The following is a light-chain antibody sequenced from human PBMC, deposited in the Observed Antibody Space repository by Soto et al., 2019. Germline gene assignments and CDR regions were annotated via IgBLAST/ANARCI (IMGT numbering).Light chain of an antibody. CDR2: GAS. J-gene: IGKJ4*01. V-gene: IGKV3-20*01. CDR1: QSVSSSY. CDR3: QQYGTSVPLT. Sequence: EIVLTQSPGTLSLSPGERATLSCRASQSVSSSYLAWYQQKPGQAPRLLIYGASSRATGIPDRFSGSGSGTDFNLAICSLETEDFAVYYCQQYGTSVPLTFGGGTKVDIK.